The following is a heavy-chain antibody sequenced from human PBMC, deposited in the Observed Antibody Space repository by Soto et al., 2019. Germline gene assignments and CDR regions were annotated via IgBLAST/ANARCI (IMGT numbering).Heavy chain of an antibody. J-gene: IGHJ4*02. D-gene: IGHD3-10*01. CDR2: INPNSGGT. CDR3: ARVGITMVRGVISLDY. Sequence: QVQLVQSGAEVKKPGASVKVSCKASGYTFTGYYMHWVRQAPGQGLEWMGWINPNSGGTNYAQQFQGRVTMTRDTSIRTAYMELSRLRSDDTAVYYCARVGITMVRGVISLDYWGQGTLVTVSS. CDR1: GYTFTGYY. V-gene: IGHV1-2*02.